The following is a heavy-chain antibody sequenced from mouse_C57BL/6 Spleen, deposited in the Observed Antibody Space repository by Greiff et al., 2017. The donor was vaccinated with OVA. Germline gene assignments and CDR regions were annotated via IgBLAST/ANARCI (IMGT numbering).Heavy chain of an antibody. CDR2: INPNNGGT. CDR3: ARGGTPVVARCFDY. J-gene: IGHJ2*01. CDR1: GYTFTDYN. D-gene: IGHD1-1*01. Sequence: VQLKESGPELVKPGASVKMSCEASGYTFTDYNMHWVKQSHGKSLEWIGYINPNNGGTSYNQKFKGKATLTVNKSSSTAYMELRSLTSEDSAVYYCARGGTPVVARCFDYWGQGTTLTVSS. V-gene: IGHV1-22*01.